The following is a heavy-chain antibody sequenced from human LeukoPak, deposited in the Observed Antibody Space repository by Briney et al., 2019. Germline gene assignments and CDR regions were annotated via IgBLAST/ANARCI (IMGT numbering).Heavy chain of an antibody. J-gene: IGHJ3*02. CDR1: GFTFSSYA. D-gene: IGHD4-17*01. Sequence: GGSLRLSCAASGFTFSSYAMSWVRQAPGKGLEWVSAISGSGGSTYYADSVKGRFTISRDKSKNTLYLQMNSLRAEDTAVYYCAKEVGDYGDYGPDAFDIWGQGTMVTVSS. CDR2: ISGSGGST. V-gene: IGHV3-23*01. CDR3: AKEVGDYGDYGPDAFDI.